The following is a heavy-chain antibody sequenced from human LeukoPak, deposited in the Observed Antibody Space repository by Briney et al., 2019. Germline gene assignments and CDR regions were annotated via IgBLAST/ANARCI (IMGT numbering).Heavy chain of an antibody. Sequence: SETLSLTCTVSGGSISSYYWSWIRQPPGKGLEWIGYIYYSGSTNYNPSLKSRVTISVDTSKNQFSLKLSSVTAADTAVYYCARLGDSSGYWGQGTLVTVSS. CDR2: IYYSGST. D-gene: IGHD3-22*01. V-gene: IGHV4-59*08. J-gene: IGHJ4*02. CDR3: ARLGDSSGY. CDR1: GGSISSYY.